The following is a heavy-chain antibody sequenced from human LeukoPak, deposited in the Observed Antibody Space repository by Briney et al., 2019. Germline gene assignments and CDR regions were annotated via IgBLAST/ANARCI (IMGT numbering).Heavy chain of an antibody. CDR3: ARDPSPGFWRIPFDY. V-gene: IGHV1-2*02. CDR2: INPNSGGT. D-gene: IGHD3-3*01. J-gene: IGHJ4*02. CDR1: GYTFTGYY. Sequence: GASVKVSCKASGYTFTGYYMHWVRQAPGQGLEWMGWINPNSGGTNYAQKLQGRVTMTTDTSTSTAYMELRSLRSDDTAVYYCARDPSPGFWRIPFDYWGQGTLVTVSS.